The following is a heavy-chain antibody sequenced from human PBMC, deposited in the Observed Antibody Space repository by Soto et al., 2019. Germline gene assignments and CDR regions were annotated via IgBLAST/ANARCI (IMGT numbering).Heavy chain of an antibody. J-gene: IGHJ4*02. CDR3: ARHGGTLGIPGTMGNFDY. Sequence: SETLSLTCTVSGGSISSTTYSWGWIRQPPGKGLAWVGSMYYSGTTYSNPSLQSRVTISVDTSNNQFSLKLTSVTAADTSLYYCARHGGTLGIPGTMGNFDYWGQGALVSVSA. CDR2: MYYSGTT. D-gene: IGHD1-20*01. V-gene: IGHV4-39*01. CDR1: GGSISSTTYS.